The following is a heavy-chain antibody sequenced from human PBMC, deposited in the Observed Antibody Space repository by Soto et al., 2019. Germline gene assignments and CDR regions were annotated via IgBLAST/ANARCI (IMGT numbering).Heavy chain of an antibody. J-gene: IGHJ6*02. CDR1: GFIFTDYY. CDR3: ARLGSLGHPYYYAVDV. CDR2: IGSDGRDI. V-gene: IGHV3-11*01. Sequence: GGSLRLSCSASGFIFTDYYMTWIRQAPGKGLEWVSHIGSDGRDIYYADSMEGRLSVSRDNSENSLFLQMDSLRAEDTAVYYCARLGSLGHPYYYAVDVWGQGXPVTVSS. D-gene: IGHD1-26*01.